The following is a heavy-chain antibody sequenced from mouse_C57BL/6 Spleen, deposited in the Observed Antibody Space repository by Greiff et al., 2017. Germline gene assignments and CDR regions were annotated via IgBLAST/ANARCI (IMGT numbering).Heavy chain of an antibody. CDR2: IRNKANNHAT. CDR3: TRTVVAPYYFDY. V-gene: IGHV6-6*01. Sequence: EVKLVESGGGLVQPGGSMKLSCAASGFTFSDAWMDWVRQSPEKGLEWVAEIRNKANNHATYYAESVKGRLTISRDDSKSSVYLQMNSLRAEDTGIYYCTRTVVAPYYFDYWGQGTTLTVSS. J-gene: IGHJ2*01. D-gene: IGHD1-1*01. CDR1: GFTFSDAW.